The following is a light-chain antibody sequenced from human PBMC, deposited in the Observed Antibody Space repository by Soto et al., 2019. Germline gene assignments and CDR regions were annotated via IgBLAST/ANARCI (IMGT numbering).Light chain of an antibody. CDR2: GAS. J-gene: IGKJ1*01. Sequence: EIVLTQSPGTLSLSPGERATLSCRASQSVCSSYLAWYQQKPGQAPRLLIYGASSRATGIPDRFSGSGSGTDFTLTISRLEPEDFAVYYCQHYGSSWTFGQGTKVEIK. V-gene: IGKV3-20*01. CDR1: QSVCSSY. CDR3: QHYGSSWT.